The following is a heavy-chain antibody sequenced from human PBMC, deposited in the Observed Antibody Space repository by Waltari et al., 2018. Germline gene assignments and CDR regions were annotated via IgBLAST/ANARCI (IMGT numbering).Heavy chain of an antibody. D-gene: IGHD6-13*01. CDR1: GFTVSSNY. J-gene: IGHJ3*02. CDR2: IYSGGST. Sequence: EVQLVESGGGLVQPGGSLRLSCAASGFTVSSNYLSWVRQAPGKGLEWVSFIYSGGSTYYADSVKGRFTISRHNSKNTLYLQMNSLRAEDTAVYYCARGAAAGKNAFDIWGQGTMVTVSS. V-gene: IGHV3-53*04. CDR3: ARGAAAGKNAFDI.